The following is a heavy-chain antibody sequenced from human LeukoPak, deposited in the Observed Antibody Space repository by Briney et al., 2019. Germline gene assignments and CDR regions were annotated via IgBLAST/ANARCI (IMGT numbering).Heavy chain of an antibody. CDR1: GYTLTELS. CDR3: ATDGSLYDSSGMPDY. V-gene: IGHV1-24*01. CDR2: FDPEDGET. J-gene: IGHJ4*02. Sequence: ASVKVSFKVSGYTLTELSMHWVRQAPGKGLEWMGGFDPEDGETIYAQKFQGRVTMTEDTSTDTAYMELSSLRSEDTAVYYCATDGSLYDSSGMPDYWGQGTLVTVSS. D-gene: IGHD3-22*01.